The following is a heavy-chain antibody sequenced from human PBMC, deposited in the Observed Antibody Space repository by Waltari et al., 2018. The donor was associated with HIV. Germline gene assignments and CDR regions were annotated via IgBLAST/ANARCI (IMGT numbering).Heavy chain of an antibody. CDR3: ARSPIPYYGMDV. Sequence: SVKGRFTISRDNAKNSLYLQMNSLRAEDTAVYYCARSPIPYYGMDVWGQGTTVTVSS. J-gene: IGHJ6*02. D-gene: IGHD2-21*01. V-gene: IGHV3-48*01.